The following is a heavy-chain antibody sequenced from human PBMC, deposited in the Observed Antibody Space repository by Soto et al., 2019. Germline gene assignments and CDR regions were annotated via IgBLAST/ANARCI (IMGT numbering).Heavy chain of an antibody. J-gene: IGHJ3*02. Sequence: SETLSLTCTVSGGSISSYYWSWIRQPPGKGLEWIGYIYYSGSTNYNPPLKSRVTISVDTSKNQFSLKLSSVTAADTAVYYCAADQISQDAFDIWGQGTMVTVSS. CDR3: AADQISQDAFDI. V-gene: IGHV4-59*01. CDR1: GGSISSYY. CDR2: IYYSGST.